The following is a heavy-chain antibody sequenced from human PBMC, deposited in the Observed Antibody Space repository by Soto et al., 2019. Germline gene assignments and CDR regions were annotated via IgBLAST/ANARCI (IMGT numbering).Heavy chain of an antibody. CDR2: ISYDGSHK. CDR3: AKEEATAAGIGAFDI. V-gene: IGHV3-30*18. CDR1: GFTFSGHG. J-gene: IGHJ3*02. D-gene: IGHD6-13*01. Sequence: PGGSLRLSCVASGFTFSGHGMHWVRQAPGKGLEWVAVISYDGSHKYYADSVRGRFTISRDNSKNTLYLQMNSLRAEDTAVYYCAKEEATAAGIGAFDIWGQGTMATVSS.